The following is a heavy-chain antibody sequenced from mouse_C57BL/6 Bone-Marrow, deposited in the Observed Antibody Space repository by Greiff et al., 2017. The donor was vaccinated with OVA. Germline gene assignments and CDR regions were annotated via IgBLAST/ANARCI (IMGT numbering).Heavy chain of an antibody. CDR2: ISNGGGST. Sequence: EVKVVESGGGLVQPGGSLKLSCAASGFTFSDYYMYWVRQTPEKRLEWVAYISNGGGSTYYPDTVKGRFTISRDNAKNTLYLQMSRLKSEDTAMYYCARHGPNYYGREKDAMDYWGQGTSVTVSS. J-gene: IGHJ4*01. CDR1: GFTFSDYY. D-gene: IGHD1-1*01. V-gene: IGHV5-12*01. CDR3: ARHGPNYYGREKDAMDY.